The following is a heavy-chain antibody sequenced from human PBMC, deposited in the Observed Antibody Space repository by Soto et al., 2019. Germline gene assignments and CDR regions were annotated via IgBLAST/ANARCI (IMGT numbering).Heavy chain of an antibody. Sequence: EVQLVESGGGLVQPGESLRLSCAASGFTVSSNYMSWARQAPGKGLEWVSIIYSGGSTYYADSVKGRFTISSDNSKNTLYLQMNSLRAEDTAVYYCARESIVGATNTFDYWGQGTLVTVSS. D-gene: IGHD1-26*01. CDR3: ARESIVGATNTFDY. J-gene: IGHJ4*02. CDR2: IYSGGST. CDR1: GFTVSSNY. V-gene: IGHV3-66*01.